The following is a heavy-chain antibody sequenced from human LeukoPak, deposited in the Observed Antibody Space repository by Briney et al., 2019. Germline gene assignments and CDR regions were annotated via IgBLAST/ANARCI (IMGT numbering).Heavy chain of an antibody. CDR2: FYHSGST. D-gene: IGHD1-26*01. CDR1: GYSISSGYY. J-gene: IGHJ4*02. V-gene: IGHV4-38-2*01. Sequence: TSDTLSLTCAVSGYSISSGYYWGSLRQPPGKGLEWIGSFYHSGSTYYNPSLKSRVTISVDTSKNQFSLKLSSVTAADTAVYYCAKHLQTTYVGATLDYWGQGTLVTVSS. CDR3: AKHLQTTYVGATLDY.